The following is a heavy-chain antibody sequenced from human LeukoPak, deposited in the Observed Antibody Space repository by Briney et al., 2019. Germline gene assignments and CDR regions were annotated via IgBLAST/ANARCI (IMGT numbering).Heavy chain of an antibody. V-gene: IGHV6-1*01. CDR3: ARGVGLQLLIDY. D-gene: IGHD1-7*01. CDR2: TYYRSKWYN. Sequence: SQTLSLTCAISGDSVSSNTAAWNWIRQSPSRGLEWLGRTYYRSKWYNDYAVSVKSRITISPDTSKNQFSLQLNSVTPEDTAVYFCARGVGLQLLIDYWGQGTLVTVSS. CDR1: GDSVSSNTAA. J-gene: IGHJ4*02.